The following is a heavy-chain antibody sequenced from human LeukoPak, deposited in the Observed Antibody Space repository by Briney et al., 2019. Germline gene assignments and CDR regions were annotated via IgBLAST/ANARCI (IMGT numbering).Heavy chain of an antibody. CDR1: GGSFKYNY. Sequence: PSETLSLTRAVYGGSFKYNYWSWIRQPPGKGLEWIGEINHSGTTNYNPSLKSRVTMSLDTSKNQLSLKLNSVTAADTAVYYCARVPLRFLEPFDNWGQGTLVTVSS. J-gene: IGHJ4*02. D-gene: IGHD3-3*01. CDR3: ARVPLRFLEPFDN. CDR2: INHSGTT. V-gene: IGHV4-34*01.